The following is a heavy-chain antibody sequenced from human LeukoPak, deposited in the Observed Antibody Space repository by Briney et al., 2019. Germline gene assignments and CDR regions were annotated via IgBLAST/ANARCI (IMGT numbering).Heavy chain of an antibody. V-gene: IGHV3-15*01. J-gene: IGHJ4*02. CDR1: GFTFSNAW. CDR3: ARQIDGGYSSGWYRGAFDY. CDR2: IKSKTDGGTT. D-gene: IGHD6-19*01. Sequence: GGSLRLSCAASGFTFSNAWMSWVRQAPGKGLEWVGRIKSKTDGGTTDYAAPVKGRFTISRDDSKNTLYLQMNSLKTEDTAVYYCARQIDGGYSSGWYRGAFDYWGQGTLVTVSS.